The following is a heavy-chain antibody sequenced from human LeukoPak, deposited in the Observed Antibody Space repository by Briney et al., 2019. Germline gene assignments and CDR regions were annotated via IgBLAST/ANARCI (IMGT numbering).Heavy chain of an antibody. CDR1: GGSIRSYY. CDR2: IYTSGST. CDR3: ARGPRYSSGYSNYFDY. V-gene: IGHV4-4*07. Sequence: PSETLSLTCTVSGGSIRSYYWSWIRQPAGKGLEWIGRIYTSGSTNYNPSLESRVTISIDTSKNQFSLKLSSVTAADTAVYYCARGPRYSSGYSNYFDYWGQGTLVTVSS. J-gene: IGHJ4*02. D-gene: IGHD3-22*01.